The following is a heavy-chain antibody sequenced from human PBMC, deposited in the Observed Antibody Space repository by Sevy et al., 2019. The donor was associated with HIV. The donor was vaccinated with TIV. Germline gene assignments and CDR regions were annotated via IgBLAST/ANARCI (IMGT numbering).Heavy chain of an antibody. CDR1: GGSITRLY. J-gene: IGHJ5*01. Sequence: SETLSLTCTVSGGSITRLYWNWIRQPPGKGLEWIANIYYNGHINYNPSLKSRVTLSLDTSKNQFSLRLSSVTAADTAMYYCAGENAWGRGYSRGPATLVTVSS. D-gene: IGHD1-26*01. V-gene: IGHV4-59*08. CDR2: IYYNGHI. CDR3: AGENAWGRGYS.